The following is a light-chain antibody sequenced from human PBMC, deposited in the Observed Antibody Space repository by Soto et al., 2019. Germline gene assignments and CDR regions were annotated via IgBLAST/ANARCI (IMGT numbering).Light chain of an antibody. CDR1: SSDVGRSNH. Sequence: QSALTQPASVSGSPGQSITISCTGTSSDVGRSNHVFWYQQHPGKAPKLMIYDVSKRPSGVPDRFSGSKSGNTASLTISGLQAEDEADYYCCSYAGSYTYVVFGGGTKLTVL. CDR2: DVS. CDR3: CSYAGSYTYVV. V-gene: IGLV2-11*01. J-gene: IGLJ2*01.